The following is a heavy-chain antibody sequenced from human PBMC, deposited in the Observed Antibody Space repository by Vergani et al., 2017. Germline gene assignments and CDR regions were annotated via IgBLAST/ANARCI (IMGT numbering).Heavy chain of an antibody. V-gene: IGHV1-46*03. J-gene: IGHJ4*02. CDR2: INPSGGST. Sequence: QGQLAQSGAEVKKPGASVRVPCKTSGYTFTNYYIHWVRQAPGQGLEWMGIINPSGGSTTYAQQFQGRLTMTRDTSTSTVYMDLSNLRSEDTAVYYCARPHGDILPPDPRRLDYWGQGTLVTVSS. CDR1: GYTFTNYY. CDR3: ARPHGDILPPDPRRLDY.